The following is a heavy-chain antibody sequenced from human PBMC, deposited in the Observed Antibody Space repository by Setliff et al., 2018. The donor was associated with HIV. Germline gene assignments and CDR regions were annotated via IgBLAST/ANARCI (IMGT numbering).Heavy chain of an antibody. V-gene: IGHV1-3*01. Sequence: ASVKVSCKASGYTFISYAIHWVRQAPGQSLEWMGWITGADAKYAENLQGRVTLTMDISSSTGYMELRNLRSDDTAMYYCARDWEPAVSIDCFDPWGQGTLVTVSS. J-gene: IGHJ5*02. CDR2: ITGADA. D-gene: IGHD3-3*02. CDR3: ARDWEPAVSIDCFDP. CDR1: GYTFISYA.